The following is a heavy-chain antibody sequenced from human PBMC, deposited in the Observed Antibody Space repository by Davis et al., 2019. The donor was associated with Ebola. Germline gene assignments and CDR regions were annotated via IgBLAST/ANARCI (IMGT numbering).Heavy chain of an antibody. V-gene: IGHV3-30-3*01. CDR1: GFTFSSYA. Sequence: GESLKISCAASGFTFSSYAMHWVRQAPGKGLEWVPVISYDGSNKYYADSVKGRFTISRDNSKNTLYLQMNSLRAEDTAVYYCARGVVGATLHWGQGTLVTVSS. D-gene: IGHD1-26*01. CDR2: ISYDGSNK. J-gene: IGHJ4*02. CDR3: ARGVVGATLH.